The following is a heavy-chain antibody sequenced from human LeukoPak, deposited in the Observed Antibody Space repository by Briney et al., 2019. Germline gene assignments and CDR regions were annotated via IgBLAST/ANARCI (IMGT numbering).Heavy chain of an antibody. CDR3: AKEGGGGYTAMALPYYYYYYGMDV. CDR1: GFTFSSYG. Sequence: PGGSLRLSCAASGFTFSSYGMHWVRQAPGKGLEWVAVISYDGSNKYYADSVKGRFTISRDNSKNTLYLQMNSLRAEDTAVYYCAKEGGGGYTAMALPYYYYYYGMDVWGQGTTVTVSS. D-gene: IGHD5-18*01. J-gene: IGHJ6*02. V-gene: IGHV3-30*18. CDR2: ISYDGSNK.